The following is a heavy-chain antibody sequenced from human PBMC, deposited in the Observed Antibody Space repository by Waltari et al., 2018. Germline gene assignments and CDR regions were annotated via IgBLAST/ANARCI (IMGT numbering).Heavy chain of an antibody. Sequence: EVQLLESGGGLAQPGGSLRLSCAASGFDFFTHAMSWVRQAPGKGLEWVSGIRDSGVITNYADSVKGRFTVSRDNSMNTVFLQLNSLTAEDTAIYYCARHLYGVDYLELDNWGRGTLVTVSS. CDR1: GFDFFTHA. CDR3: ARHLYGVDYLELDN. CDR2: IRDSGVIT. J-gene: IGHJ4*02. V-gene: IGHV3-23*01. D-gene: IGHD2-21*01.